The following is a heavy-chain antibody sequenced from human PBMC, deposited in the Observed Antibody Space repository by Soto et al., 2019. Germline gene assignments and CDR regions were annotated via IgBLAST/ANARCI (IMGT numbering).Heavy chain of an antibody. Sequence: QVQLVESGGGVVQPGRSLRLSCAASGFTFSSYGMHWVRQAPGKGLEWVAVISYDGSNKYLGDFVKGRFTISRDNSKNTLFLQMSSLRAEDTAVYYCAKDLDPAMTTVTTWAFDIWGQGTMVTVSS. D-gene: IGHD4-17*01. CDR3: AKDLDPAMTTVTTWAFDI. CDR2: ISYDGSNK. CDR1: GFTFSSYG. J-gene: IGHJ3*02. V-gene: IGHV3-30*18.